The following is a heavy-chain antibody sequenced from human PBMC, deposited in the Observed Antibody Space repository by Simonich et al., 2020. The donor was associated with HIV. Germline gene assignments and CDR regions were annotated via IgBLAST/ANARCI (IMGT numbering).Heavy chain of an antibody. Sequence: QVQLVQSGVEVKNPGASVKVSCKASGYTFTGYGSTWVRQAPGQGLEWMGRITEYNGNTNVAQKFQGRVTMTADTSTTTAYMELRSLRSDDTAVYYCATETGNFDYWGQGTLVTVSS. CDR3: ATETGNFDY. V-gene: IGHV1-18*01. CDR2: ITEYNGNT. CDR1: GYTFTGYG. D-gene: IGHD7-27*01. J-gene: IGHJ4*02.